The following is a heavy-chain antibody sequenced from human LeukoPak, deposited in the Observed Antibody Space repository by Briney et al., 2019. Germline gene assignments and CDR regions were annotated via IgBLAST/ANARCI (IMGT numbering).Heavy chain of an antibody. J-gene: IGHJ4*02. CDR1: GFTFSDYY. V-gene: IGHV3-11*05. D-gene: IGHD6-13*01. CDR3: ARVGTIAAAGSPDY. Sequence: PGGSLRLSCAASGFTFSDYYMSWFRQAPGKGLEWLSYVSPTSTTTTYADSVKGRFNISRDNAKNSLYLQMNSLRAEDTAVYYCARVGTIAAAGSPDYWGQGTLVIVSS. CDR2: VSPTSTTT.